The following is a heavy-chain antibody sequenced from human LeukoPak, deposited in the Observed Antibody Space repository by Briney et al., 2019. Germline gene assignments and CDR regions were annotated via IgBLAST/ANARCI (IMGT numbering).Heavy chain of an antibody. CDR3: ARGDSSGYYRWFDP. CDR2: VYNTGST. Sequence: PSQTLSLTCTVSGGSINSGNYYWTWIRQPPGKGLEWIGYVYNTGSTYYNPPLKSRVTISINTSKNQFSLKLSSVTAADTAIYYCARGDSSGYYRWFDPWGQGTLVTVSS. CDR1: GGSINSGNYY. J-gene: IGHJ5*02. D-gene: IGHD3-22*01. V-gene: IGHV4-30-4*01.